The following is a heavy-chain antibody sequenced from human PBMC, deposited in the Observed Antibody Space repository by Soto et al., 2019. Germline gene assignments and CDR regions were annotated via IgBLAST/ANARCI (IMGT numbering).Heavy chain of an antibody. D-gene: IGHD5-12*01. J-gene: IGHJ6*02. CDR3: GSSVAKYYYYGMDV. Sequence: QVQLVQSGAEVKKPGSSVKVSCKASGGTFSSYAISWVRQAPGQGLEWMGGIIPIFGTANYAQKFQGRVTIAADESTSTACMELSSLRCEDTAVYYCGSSVAKYYYYGMDVRGQGTTVTVSS. CDR1: GGTFSSYA. CDR2: IIPIFGTA. V-gene: IGHV1-69*12.